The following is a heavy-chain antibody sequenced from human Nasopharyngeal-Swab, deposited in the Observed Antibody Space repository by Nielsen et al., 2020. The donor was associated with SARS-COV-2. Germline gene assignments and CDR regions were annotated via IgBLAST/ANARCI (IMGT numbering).Heavy chain of an antibody. V-gene: IGHV4-39*01. J-gene: IGHJ4*02. CDR1: GGSISSSSYY. CDR2: IYYSGST. D-gene: IGHD6-13*01. CDR3: ARHRYSSSWSWYFDY. Sequence: SETLSLTCTVSGGSISSSSYYWGWIRQPPGKGLEWIESIYYSGSTYYNPSLKSRVTISVDTSKNQFSLKLSSVTAADTAVYYCARHRYSSSWSWYFDYWGQGTLVTVSS.